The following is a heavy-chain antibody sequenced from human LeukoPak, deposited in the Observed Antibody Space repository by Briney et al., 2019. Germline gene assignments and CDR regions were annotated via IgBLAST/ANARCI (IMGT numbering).Heavy chain of an antibody. V-gene: IGHV3-21*01. CDR1: GFTFSSYS. J-gene: IGHJ4*02. Sequence: GGSLRLSCAASGFTFSSYSMNWVRQAPGKGLEWVSSISSSSSYIYYADSVKGRFTISRDNAKNSLYLQMNSLRAEDTAVYYCARDPATSGWYYWGQGTLVTVSS. CDR3: ARDPATSGWYY. D-gene: IGHD6-19*01. CDR2: ISSSSSYI.